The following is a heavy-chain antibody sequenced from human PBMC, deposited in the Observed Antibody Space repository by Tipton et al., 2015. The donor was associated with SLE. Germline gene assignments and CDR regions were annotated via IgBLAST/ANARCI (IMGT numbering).Heavy chain of an antibody. CDR3: ASNSGSHGGFDY. Sequence: TLSLTCAVSGGSISSYYWSWIRQPPGKGLEWIGSIYHSGSTYYNPSLKSRVTISVDTSKNQFSLKLSSVTAADTAVYYCASNSGSHGGFDYWGQGTLVTVSS. V-gene: IGHV4-38-2*01. CDR1: GGSISSYY. J-gene: IGHJ4*02. D-gene: IGHD1-26*01. CDR2: IYHSGST.